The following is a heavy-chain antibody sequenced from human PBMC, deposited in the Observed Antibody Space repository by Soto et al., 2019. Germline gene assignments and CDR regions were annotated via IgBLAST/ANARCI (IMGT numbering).Heavy chain of an antibody. Sequence: GGSFSGYYWSWIRQPPGKGLEWIGEINHSGSTNYNPSLKSRVTISVDTSKNQFSLKLSSVTAADTAVYYCARGGQWLPLNYWGQGTLVTVSS. CDR1: GGSFSGYY. V-gene: IGHV4-34*01. CDR3: ARGGQWLPLNY. D-gene: IGHD6-19*01. J-gene: IGHJ4*02. CDR2: INHSGST.